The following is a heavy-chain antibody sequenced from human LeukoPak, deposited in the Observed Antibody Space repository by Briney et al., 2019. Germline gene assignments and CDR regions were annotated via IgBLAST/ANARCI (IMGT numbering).Heavy chain of an antibody. J-gene: IGHJ6*04. Sequence: GGSLKLSCAASGFTFSNYWMNWVRQAPGKGLEWVANINRDESEKYYVDSVRGRFTISRDNAKKSLYLQMDSLRAEDTAVYYCAELGITMIGGVWGKGTTVTISS. CDR2: INRDESEK. CDR3: AELGITMIGGV. D-gene: IGHD3-10*02. V-gene: IGHV3-7*01. CDR1: GFTFSNYW.